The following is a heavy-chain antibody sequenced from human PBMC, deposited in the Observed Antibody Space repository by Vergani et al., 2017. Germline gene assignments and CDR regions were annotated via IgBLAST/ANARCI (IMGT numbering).Heavy chain of an antibody. J-gene: IGHJ1*01. V-gene: IGHV3-9*01. CDR1: GFTFSSYA. CDR2: ISWNSGSI. CDR3: AKDTLVGATIRGSQYFQH. D-gene: IGHD1-26*01. Sequence: EVQLLESGGGLVQPGGSLRLSCAASGFTFSSYAMHWVRQAPGKGLEWVSGISWNSGSIGYADSVKGRFTISRDNAKNSLYLQMNSLRAEDTALYYCAKDTLVGATIRGSQYFQHWGQGTLVTVSS.